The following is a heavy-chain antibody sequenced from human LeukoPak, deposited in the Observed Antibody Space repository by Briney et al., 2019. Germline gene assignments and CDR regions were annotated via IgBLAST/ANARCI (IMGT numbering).Heavy chain of an antibody. V-gene: IGHV3-23*01. CDR2: ISESGGST. Sequence: GGSLRLSCAASGFTFSNYAMSWVRQAPGKGLEWVSIISESGGSTNYADSVKGRFTISRDNSKNTLFLQMNSLRAEDTAVYYCARRYYDTSGYYPLDYWGQGTLVTVSS. CDR1: GFTFSNYA. D-gene: IGHD3-22*01. CDR3: ARRYYDTSGYYPLDY. J-gene: IGHJ4*02.